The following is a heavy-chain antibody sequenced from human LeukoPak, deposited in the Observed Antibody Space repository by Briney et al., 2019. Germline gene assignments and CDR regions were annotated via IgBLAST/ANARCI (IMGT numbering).Heavy chain of an antibody. J-gene: IGHJ6*02. CDR1: GYTFTSYD. V-gene: IGHV1-8*01. CDR3: ARGDSSSWYRLYYYYYGMDV. D-gene: IGHD6-13*01. CDR2: MNPNSGNT. Sequence: ASVRVSCKASGYTFTSYDINWVRQATGQGLEWMGWMNPNSGNTGYAQKFQGRVTMTRNTSISTAYMELSSLRSEDTAVYYCARGDSSSWYRLYYYYYGMDVWGQGITVTVSS.